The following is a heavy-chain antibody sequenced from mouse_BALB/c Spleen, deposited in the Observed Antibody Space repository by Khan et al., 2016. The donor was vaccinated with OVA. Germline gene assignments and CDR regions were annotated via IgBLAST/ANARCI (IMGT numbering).Heavy chain of an antibody. D-gene: IGHD2-14*01. Sequence: EVQLQESGPGLVKPSQSLSLTCTVTGYSFTGDYAWNWIRQSPRNKLEWVGYISDSGSTSYNPSLKSRFSITRDTSKNPFFLQLNAVTTEDTATNYCAGTGYEAWFAYWGQGTLVTVSA. V-gene: IGHV3-2*02. CDR1: GYSFTGDYA. J-gene: IGHJ3*01. CDR3: AGTGYEAWFAY. CDR2: ISDSGST.